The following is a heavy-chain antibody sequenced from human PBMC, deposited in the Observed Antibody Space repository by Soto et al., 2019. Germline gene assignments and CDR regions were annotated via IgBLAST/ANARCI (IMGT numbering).Heavy chain of an antibody. CDR1: GQYIKSNFW. V-gene: IGHV4-59*03. D-gene: IGHD2-15*01. Sequence: PSETLSLTCLVSGQYIKSNFWWAWGRQSPGKDLEWIGYAHHSGSTNYSPSLRSRVIMSVDTSKNQFSLKLNSVTAADTAVYYCATGSASSTSDAFDIWDRGTVVTVSS. J-gene: IGHJ3*02. CDR2: AHHSGST. CDR3: ATGSASSTSDAFDI.